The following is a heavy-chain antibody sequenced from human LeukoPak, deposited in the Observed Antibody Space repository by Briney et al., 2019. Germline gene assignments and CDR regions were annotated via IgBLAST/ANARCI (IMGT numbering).Heavy chain of an antibody. CDR2: IYYSGST. D-gene: IGHD3-22*01. Sequence: TTSETLSLTCTVSGGSISSSSYYWGWIRQPPGKGLEWIGSIYYSGSTYYNPSLKSRVTISVDTSKNQFSLKLSSVTAADTAVYYCARGVYYDSSGYSHDAFDIWGQGTMVTVSS. J-gene: IGHJ3*02. V-gene: IGHV4-39*07. CDR1: GGSISSSSYY. CDR3: ARGVYYDSSGYSHDAFDI.